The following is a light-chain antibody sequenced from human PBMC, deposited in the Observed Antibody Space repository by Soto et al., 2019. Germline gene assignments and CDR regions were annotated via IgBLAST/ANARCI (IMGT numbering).Light chain of an antibody. Sequence: QSVLTQPPSASGTPGQRVTISCSGSSSNIGRNTVNWFQQVPGTAPKLLIYSNNQRPSGVPDRFSGSTSGTSASLAISGLQSEDEADYYCAAWDVILNGWVFGGGTKVTVL. V-gene: IGLV1-44*01. CDR3: AAWDVILNGWV. CDR2: SNN. J-gene: IGLJ3*02. CDR1: SSNIGRNT.